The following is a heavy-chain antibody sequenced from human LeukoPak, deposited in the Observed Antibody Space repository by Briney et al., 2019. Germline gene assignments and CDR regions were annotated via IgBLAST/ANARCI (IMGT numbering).Heavy chain of an antibody. J-gene: IGHJ4*02. Sequence: PGGSLRLSCTASGFTFTGYAMNWVRQAPGKGLEWVSTVSVSGDSTYYADSVKGRLTISRDNSKDTLYLQMHSLRAEDTALYYCAKGRGVTTRPHFDYWGQGTLVTVSS. D-gene: IGHD4-17*01. V-gene: IGHV3-23*01. CDR2: VSVSGDST. CDR3: AKGRGVTTRPHFDY. CDR1: GFTFTGYA.